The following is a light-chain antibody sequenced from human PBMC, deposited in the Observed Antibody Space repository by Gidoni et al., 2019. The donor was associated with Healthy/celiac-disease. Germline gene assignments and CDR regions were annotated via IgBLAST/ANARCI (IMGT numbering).Light chain of an antibody. J-gene: IGLJ2*01. CDR2: GNS. CDR3: QSYDSSLSGSVV. V-gene: IGLV1-40*01. CDR1: SSTIGAGYD. Sequence: QSVLTQPPSVSGAPGQRVPISCTGSSSTIGAGYDVHWYQQLPGTAPNLLIYGNSNRPSGVPDRFSGSKSGTSASLAITGLQAEDEADYYCQSYDSSLSGSVVFGGGTKLTVL.